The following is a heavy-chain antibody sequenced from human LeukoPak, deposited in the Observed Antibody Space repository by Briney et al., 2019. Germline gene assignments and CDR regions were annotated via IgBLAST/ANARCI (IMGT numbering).Heavy chain of an antibody. CDR3: ASWVPDRGFDY. Sequence: GGSLRLSCAASGFTFSSYAMSWVRQAPGKGLEWVSSISGSGGSTYYADSVKGRFTISRDNSKKTLYLQMNGLRADDTAVYYCASWVPDRGFDYWGQGTLVTVSS. CDR1: GFTFSSYA. V-gene: IGHV3-23*01. J-gene: IGHJ4*02. D-gene: IGHD3-10*01. CDR2: ISGSGGST.